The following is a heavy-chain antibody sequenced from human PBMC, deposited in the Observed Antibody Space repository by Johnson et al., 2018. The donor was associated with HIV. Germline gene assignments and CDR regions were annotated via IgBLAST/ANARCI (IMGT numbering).Heavy chain of an antibody. CDR1: GFTYSSYD. J-gene: IGHJ3*02. CDR3: AKAMVRGGNNAFDI. CDR2: IRYDGSNK. D-gene: IGHD3-10*01. Sequence: QVQLVESGGGVVQPGRSLRISCAVSGFTYSSYDMHWVRQAPGKWLEWVAFIRYDGSNKYYADSVKGRFTISRDNSKNTLYLQMNSLRAEDTAVYYCAKAMVRGGNNAFDIWGQGTMVAVSS. V-gene: IGHV3-30*02.